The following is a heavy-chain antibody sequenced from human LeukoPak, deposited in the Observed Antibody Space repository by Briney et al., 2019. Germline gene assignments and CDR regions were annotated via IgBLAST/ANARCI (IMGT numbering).Heavy chain of an antibody. CDR1: GFTFSSYA. Sequence: GGSLRLSCAASGFTFSSYAMHWVRQAPGKGLEWVAVISYDGSNKYYADSVKGRFTISRDNSKNTLYLQMNSLRAEDTAVYYCARAAREDYDSSGYWANYWGQGTLVTVSS. D-gene: IGHD3-22*01. V-gene: IGHV3-30*04. J-gene: IGHJ4*02. CDR3: ARAAREDYDSSGYWANY. CDR2: ISYDGSNK.